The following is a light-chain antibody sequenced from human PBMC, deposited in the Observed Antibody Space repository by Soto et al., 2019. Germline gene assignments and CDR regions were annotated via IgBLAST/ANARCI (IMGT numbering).Light chain of an antibody. CDR2: SAF. Sequence: EVVLTQSPDTLSLSPGERAGLSGRASQSISNNLAWYQQKPGQAPRLVIYSAFTRATGIPARFSGSGSGTDFTLTISSLQPEDSAAYYCQQSHSSPLTFGGGTKVDIK. CDR1: QSISNN. J-gene: IGKJ4*01. CDR3: QQSHSSPLT. V-gene: IGKV3-11*01.